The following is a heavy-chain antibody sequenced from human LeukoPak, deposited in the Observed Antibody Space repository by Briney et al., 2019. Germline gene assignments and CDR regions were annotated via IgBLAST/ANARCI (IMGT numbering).Heavy chain of an antibody. Sequence: PGGSLRLSYVGSGFTFSSNGIQWVRQAPGKGLEWVAVVAADGGHKVYSDSVKGRFSMSRDNSKNTAFLQMDSLGAEDAAVYFCAREHSHNNWFFDLWGPGTPVTVSS. CDR3: AREHSHNNWFFDL. CDR2: VAADGGHK. CDR1: GFTFSSNG. J-gene: IGHJ2*01. D-gene: IGHD5-18*01. V-gene: IGHV3-30*03.